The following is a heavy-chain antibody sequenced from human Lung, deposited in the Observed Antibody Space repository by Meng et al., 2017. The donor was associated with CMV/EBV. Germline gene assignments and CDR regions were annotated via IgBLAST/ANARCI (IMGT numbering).Heavy chain of an antibody. CDR2: ISSGSTSI. Sequence: EVQLVESGGGLVKPGGSLRLSCAASGFTLSDSNMNWVRQAPGKGLEWVSSISSGSTSIYYADSVKGRFTISRDNAKNSLYLQMNSLRAEDTALYYCATDKGEGFDPRGQGTLVTVSS. D-gene: IGHD2-21*01. CDR3: ATDKGEGFDP. V-gene: IGHV3-21*01. CDR1: GFTLSDSN. J-gene: IGHJ5*02.